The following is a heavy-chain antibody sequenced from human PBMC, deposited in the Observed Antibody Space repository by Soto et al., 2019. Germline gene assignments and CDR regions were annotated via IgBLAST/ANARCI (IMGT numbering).Heavy chain of an antibody. V-gene: IGHV3-15*07. Sequence: EVQLVESGGGLVKPGGSLRLSCAASGFPFNNAWMNWVRQAPGKALEWVGRVKTRDYGGTVDYAAPVKGRFIISRDDSISTMFLQMNSLQTEDTAVYYCTPYTINVMWGFVWGQGTTVTVSS. CDR1: GFPFNNAW. D-gene: IGHD7-27*01. CDR2: VKTRDYGGTV. CDR3: TPYTINVMWGFV. J-gene: IGHJ3*01.